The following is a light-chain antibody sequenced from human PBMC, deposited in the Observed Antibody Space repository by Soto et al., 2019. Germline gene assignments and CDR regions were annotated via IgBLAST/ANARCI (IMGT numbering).Light chain of an antibody. CDR3: QHYVNSPRT. Sequence: EMVMTQSPATLSVSPGERVTLSCRASESVHSNLAWYQQKPGQGPSLLIYYASTRVTGVPDRFSGSGSGTAFTLTISSLQSEDFGVYYCQHYVNSPRTFVQGTKVEIQ. J-gene: IGKJ1*01. CDR1: ESVHSN. CDR2: YAS. V-gene: IGKV3-15*01.